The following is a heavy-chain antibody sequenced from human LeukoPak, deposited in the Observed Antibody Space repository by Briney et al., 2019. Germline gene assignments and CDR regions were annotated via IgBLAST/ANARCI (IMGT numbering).Heavy chain of an antibody. D-gene: IGHD4-17*01. J-gene: IGHJ4*02. CDR3: ARDRNYGDYEFDY. Sequence: PGGSLRLSCAASGFTFRNYVIHWVRQAPGKGLEWVSYISSSSSTIYYADSVKGRFTISRDNAKNSLYLQMNSLRAEDTAVYYCARDRNYGDYEFDYWGQGTLVTVSS. CDR2: ISSSSSTI. CDR1: GFTFRNYV. V-gene: IGHV3-48*01.